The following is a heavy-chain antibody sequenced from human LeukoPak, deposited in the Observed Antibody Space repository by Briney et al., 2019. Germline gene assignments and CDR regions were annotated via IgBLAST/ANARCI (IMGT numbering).Heavy chain of an antibody. D-gene: IGHD3-9*01. J-gene: IGHJ3*02. CDR3: AKLKMVLRYFDWLLPEAFDI. V-gene: IGHV3-30*02. Sequence: GGSLRLSCAASGFTFSSYGMHWVRQAPGKGLEWVAFIRYDGSNKYYADSVKGRFTISRDNSKNTLYLQMNSLRAEDTAVYYCAKLKMVLRYFDWLLPEAFDIWGQGTMVTVSS. CDR2: IRYDGSNK. CDR1: GFTFSSYG.